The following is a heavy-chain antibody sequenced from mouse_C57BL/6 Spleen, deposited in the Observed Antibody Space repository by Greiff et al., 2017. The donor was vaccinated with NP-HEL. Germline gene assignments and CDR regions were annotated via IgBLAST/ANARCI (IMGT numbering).Heavy chain of an antibody. V-gene: IGHV5-9*01. Sequence: EVHLVESGGGLVKPGGSLKLSCAASGFTFSTYTMSWVRQTPEKRLEWVATISGGGGNTYYPDSVRGRFTISSDNAKNTLYLQMSSLRSEDTDFYYCTRQGLTWFAYWGQGTLVTVSA. J-gene: IGHJ3*01. CDR3: TRQGLTWFAY. CDR2: ISGGGGNT. CDR1: GFTFSTYT.